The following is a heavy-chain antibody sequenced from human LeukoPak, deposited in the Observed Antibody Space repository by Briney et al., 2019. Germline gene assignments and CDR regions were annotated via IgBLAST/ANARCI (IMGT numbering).Heavy chain of an antibody. D-gene: IGHD2-15*01. CDR1: GFSLRTRGEA. CDR3: AHRPRESGEPYYFDY. CDR2: IYWDDDK. Sequence: SGPTLVKPTQTLTLTCTFSGFSLRTRGEAVGWIRQPPGKALEWLALIYWDDDKRYSPSLKSRLTITKDTSKNQVVLTMTNMDPVDTATYYCAHRPRESGEPYYFDYWGQGTLVTVSS. V-gene: IGHV2-5*02. J-gene: IGHJ4*02.